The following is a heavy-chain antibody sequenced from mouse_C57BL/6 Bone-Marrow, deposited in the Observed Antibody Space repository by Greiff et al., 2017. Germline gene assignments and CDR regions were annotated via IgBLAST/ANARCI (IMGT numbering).Heavy chain of an antibody. CDR3: ARHESGLRPYYYAMDY. J-gene: IGHJ4*01. V-gene: IGHV1-62-2*01. D-gene: IGHD2-4*01. Sequence: VHLVESGAELVKPGASVKLSCKASGYTFTEYTIHWVKQRSGQGLEWIGWFYPGSGSIKYNEKFKDKATLTADKSSSTVYMELSRLTSEDSAVYFCARHESGLRPYYYAMDYWGQGTSVTVSS. CDR2: FYPGSGSI. CDR1: GYTFTEYT.